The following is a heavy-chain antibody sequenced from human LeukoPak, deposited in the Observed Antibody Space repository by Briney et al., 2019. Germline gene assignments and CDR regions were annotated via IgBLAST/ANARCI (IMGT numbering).Heavy chain of an antibody. V-gene: IGHV3-21*01. CDR2: ISSSSSYI. CDR1: GFTFSSYS. CDR3: ARDTLYCSSTSCYTLGPYYYYYYGMDV. D-gene: IGHD2-2*02. J-gene: IGHJ6*02. Sequence: GGSLRLSCAASGFTFSSYSMNWVRQAPGKGLEWVSSISSSSSYIYYADSVKGRFTISRDNAKNSLYLQMNSLRAEDTAVYYCARDTLYCSSTSCYTLGPYYYYYYGMDVWGQGTTVTVSS.